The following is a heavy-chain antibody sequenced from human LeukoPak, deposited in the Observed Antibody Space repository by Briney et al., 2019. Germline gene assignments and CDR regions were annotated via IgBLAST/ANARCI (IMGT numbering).Heavy chain of an antibody. CDR2: ITDSGGNT. Sequence: GGSLILSCTASGFTFITYAMSWVRQAPGKGLEWVSAITDSGGNTYYAAPVKGRFTISRDNSKNTLYLQMNSPRAEDTAVYYCARDPTVITGGWGQGTLVTVSS. CDR1: GFTFITYA. D-gene: IGHD4-17*01. J-gene: IGHJ4*02. V-gene: IGHV3-23*01. CDR3: ARDPTVITGG.